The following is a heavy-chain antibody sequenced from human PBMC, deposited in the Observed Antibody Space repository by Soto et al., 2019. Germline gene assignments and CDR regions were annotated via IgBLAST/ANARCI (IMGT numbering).Heavy chain of an antibody. V-gene: IGHV1-69*13. Sequence: ASVKVSCKASGGTFSSYAISWVRQAPGQGLEWMGGIIPIFGTANYAQKFQGRVTITADESTSTAYMELSSLRSEDTAVYYCASEGYYDILTGSLDYWGQGTLVTVSS. CDR1: GGTFSSYA. CDR2: IIPIFGTA. D-gene: IGHD3-9*01. J-gene: IGHJ4*02. CDR3: ASEGYYDILTGSLDY.